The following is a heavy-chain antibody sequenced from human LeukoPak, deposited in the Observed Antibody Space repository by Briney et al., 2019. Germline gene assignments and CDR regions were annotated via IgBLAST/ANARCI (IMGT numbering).Heavy chain of an antibody. Sequence: SETLSLTCTVSGGSISNYYWTWIRQPPGKGLEWIGDISYSGSTKYNPSLKSRVTISVDTSNNQFSLKLRSVTAADTAVYSCARDNYCSSGSSYSHWFDPWGLGTLVTVSS. CDR1: GGSISNYY. D-gene: IGHD2-15*01. CDR2: ISYSGST. J-gene: IGHJ5*02. V-gene: IGHV4-59*01. CDR3: ARDNYCSSGSSYSHWFDP.